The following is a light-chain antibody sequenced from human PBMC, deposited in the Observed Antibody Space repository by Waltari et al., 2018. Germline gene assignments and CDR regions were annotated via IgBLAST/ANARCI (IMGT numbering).Light chain of an antibody. CDR1: SSNIGSNP. Sequence: QSVLTQPPSASGAPGQRVTIPCSGSSSNIGSNPVNWYQQLPGTAPKLLIYSNNQRPSGVPDRFSASKSGASESLAISGLQSEDEADYYCATWDNRLNGYVFGTGTKVSVL. CDR2: SNN. J-gene: IGLJ1*01. V-gene: IGLV1-44*01. CDR3: ATWDNRLNGYV.